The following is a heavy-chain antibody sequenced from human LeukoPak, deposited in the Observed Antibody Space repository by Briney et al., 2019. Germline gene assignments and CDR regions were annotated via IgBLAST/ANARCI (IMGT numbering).Heavy chain of an antibody. J-gene: IGHJ6*03. CDR2: INHSGST. CDR3: ARGRIHTRRFSYYMDV. Sequence: SETLSLTCAVYGVSFSGYYWSWIRQPPGKGLEWIGEINHSGSTNYNPSLKSRVTISVDTSKNQFSLKLSSVTAADTAVYYCARGRIHTRRFSYYMDVWGKGTTVTVSS. V-gene: IGHV4-34*01. CDR1: GVSFSGYY. D-gene: IGHD2-15*01.